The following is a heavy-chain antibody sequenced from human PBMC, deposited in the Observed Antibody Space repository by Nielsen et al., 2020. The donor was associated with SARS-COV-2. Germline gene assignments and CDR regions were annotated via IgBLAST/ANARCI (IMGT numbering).Heavy chain of an antibody. CDR3: ARVEASGSWYFDL. CDR1: GGSISGHY. V-gene: IGHV4-59*08. Sequence: SETLSLTCTVSGGSISGHYWSWIRQPPGKGLEWIGYVYDTGSTNYNPSLEGRVTISVDTSKNQFSLNLGSVTAADTALYYCARVEASGSWYFDLWGRGTLVTVSS. D-gene: IGHD3-10*01. J-gene: IGHJ2*01. CDR2: VYDTGST.